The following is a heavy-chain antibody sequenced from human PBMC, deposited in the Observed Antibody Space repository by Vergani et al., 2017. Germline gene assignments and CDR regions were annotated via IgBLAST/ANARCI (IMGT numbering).Heavy chain of an antibody. D-gene: IGHD1-26*01. J-gene: IGHJ6*02. Sequence: QVQLVQSGAEVKKPGSSVKVSCKASGGTFSSYAISWVRQAPGQGLEWMGIINPSGGSTSYAQKFQGRVTMTRDTSTSTVYMELSSLRSEDTAVYYCARDRERAVMDVWGQGTTVTVSS. CDR3: ARDRERAVMDV. V-gene: IGHV1-46*03. CDR1: GGTFSSYA. CDR2: INPSGGST.